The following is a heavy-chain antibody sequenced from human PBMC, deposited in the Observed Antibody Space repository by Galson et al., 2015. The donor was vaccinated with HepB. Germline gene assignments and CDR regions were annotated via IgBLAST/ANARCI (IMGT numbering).Heavy chain of an antibody. Sequence: QSGAEGKKPGESLRISCKGSGYSFTSYWISWVRQMPGKGLEWMGRIDPSDSYTNYSPSFQGHVTISADKSISTAYLQWSSLKASDTAMYYCARQSGQLAIGWFDALDIWGQGTMVTVS. CDR3: ARQSGQLAIGWFDALDI. J-gene: IGHJ3*02. CDR2: IDPSDSYT. V-gene: IGHV5-10-1*01. CDR1: GYSFTSYW. D-gene: IGHD6-13*01.